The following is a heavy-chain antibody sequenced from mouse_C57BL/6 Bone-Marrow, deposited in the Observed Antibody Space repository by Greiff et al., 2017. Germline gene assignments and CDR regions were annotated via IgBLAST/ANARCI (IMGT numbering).Heavy chain of an antibody. J-gene: IGHJ3*01. V-gene: IGHV1-54*01. CDR2: INPGSGGS. CDR3: ARGGVITTVVAPFAY. Sequence: VQLVESGAELVRPGTSVKVSCKASGYTFTNYLIEWVKQRPGPGLEWIGVINPGSGGSNYNEKFTGKATLTADKSSSTAYMQLSSLTAEDAAFYFCARGGVITTVVAPFAYWGQGTLVTVSA. CDR1: GYTFTNYL. D-gene: IGHD1-1*01.